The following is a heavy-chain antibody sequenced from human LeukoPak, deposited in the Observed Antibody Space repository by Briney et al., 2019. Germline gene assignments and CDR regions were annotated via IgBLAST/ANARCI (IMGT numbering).Heavy chain of an antibody. V-gene: IGHV1-69*05. CDR1: GGTFSRHA. CDR3: ILEWSNRGSTH. D-gene: IGHD3-3*01. CDR2: IIPIFGTA. J-gene: IGHJ4*02. Sequence: VASVKVSCKASGGTFSRHAISWVRQAPGQGLEWMGGIIPIFGTANYAQKFQGRVTITTDESTSTAYMELSSLRSEDTAVYYCILEWSNRGSTHWGQGTLVTVSS.